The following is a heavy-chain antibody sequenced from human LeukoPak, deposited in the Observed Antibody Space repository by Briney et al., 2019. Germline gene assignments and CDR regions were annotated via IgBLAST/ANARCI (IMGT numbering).Heavy chain of an antibody. CDR3: ATHFRAWFGELGY. CDR1: GFTFTSYA. D-gene: IGHD3-10*01. CDR2: ISGSGGDT. J-gene: IGHJ4*02. V-gene: IGHV3-23*01. Sequence: GGSLRLSCAASGFTFTSYAMSWVRQAPGKGLEWVSVISGSGGDTYYADSVKGRFTISRDNSKNTLYLQMNSLRAEDTAVYYCATHFRAWFGELGYWGQGTLVTVSS.